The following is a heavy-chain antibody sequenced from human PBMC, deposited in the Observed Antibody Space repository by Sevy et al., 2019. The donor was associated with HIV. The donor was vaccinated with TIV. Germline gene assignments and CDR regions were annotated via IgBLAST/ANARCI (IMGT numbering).Heavy chain of an antibody. Sequence: GGSLRLSCAASGFTFSDYSMHWVRQAPGKGLEWVAVISYDGRNNKDNVDSGKGRLTISKDNSKNTLFLQMNSLRAEDSAIYYCARDRGEILRSAFDYWGQGTLVTVSS. CDR2: ISYDGRNNK. CDR3: ARDRGEILRSAFDY. J-gene: IGHJ4*02. CDR1: GFTFSDYS. D-gene: IGHD3-16*01. V-gene: IGHV3-30*14.